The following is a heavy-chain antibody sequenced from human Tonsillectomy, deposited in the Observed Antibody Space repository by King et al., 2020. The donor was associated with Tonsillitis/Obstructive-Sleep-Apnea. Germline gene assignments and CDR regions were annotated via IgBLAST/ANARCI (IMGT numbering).Heavy chain of an antibody. Sequence: MQLQESGPGLVKPSETLSLTCSVSVGSISSRDYYWGWIRQPPGKGLEWIASIYYNGDTYYNPSLESRVTISVDTSKNQFSLRLSSVTAADTSVYYCARHAHDSNSYYFIDVWGKGTTVTVSS. D-gene: IGHD2-21*02. CDR2: IYYNGDT. CDR3: ARHAHDSNSYYFIDV. V-gene: IGHV4-39*01. J-gene: IGHJ6*03. CDR1: VGSISSRDYY.